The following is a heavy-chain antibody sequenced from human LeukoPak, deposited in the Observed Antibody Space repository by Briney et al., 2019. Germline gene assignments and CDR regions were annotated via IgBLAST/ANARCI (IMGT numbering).Heavy chain of an antibody. V-gene: IGHV1-2*02. D-gene: IGHD3-3*01. CDR3: ARSSLLRFLHFFDY. CDR2: INPNSGGT. Sequence: GASVKVSCKTSGYTFTGYYMHWVRQAPGQGLEWMGWINPNSGGTNYAQKFQGRVTMTRDTSISTAYMELRRLRSDDTAVYYCARSSLLRFLHFFDYWGQGTLVTVSS. J-gene: IGHJ4*02. CDR1: GYTFTGYY.